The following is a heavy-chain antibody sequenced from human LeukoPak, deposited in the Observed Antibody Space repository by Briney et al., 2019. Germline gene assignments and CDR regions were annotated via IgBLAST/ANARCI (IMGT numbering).Heavy chain of an antibody. CDR2: TYHTATS. J-gene: IGHJ4*02. CDR3: ARHSSGFYSPFFDY. V-gene: IGHV4-59*08. D-gene: IGHD3-22*01. CDR1: GGSVSSYY. Sequence: SETLSLTCTVSGGSVSSYYWGWIRQFPGKGLDFIGFTYHTATSNYNPSLKSRVSMSIDMSKNALYLNLGSVTAADTAIYYCARHSSGFYSPFFDYWGRGALVTVSS.